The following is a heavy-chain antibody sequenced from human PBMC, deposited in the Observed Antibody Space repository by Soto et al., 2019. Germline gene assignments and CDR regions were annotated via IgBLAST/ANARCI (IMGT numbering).Heavy chain of an antibody. CDR2: IYHSGST. D-gene: IGHD6-13*01. V-gene: IGHV4-30-2*01. Sequence: PSETLSLTCAVSGCSISSGGYSWSWIRQPPGKGLEWIGYIYHSGSTYYNPSLKSRVTISVDTSKNQFSLKLSSVTAADTAVYYCATLAAAGKGWDYYYYYGMDVWGQGTTVTVSS. CDR3: ATLAAAGKGWDYYYYYGMDV. J-gene: IGHJ6*02. CDR1: GCSISSGGYS.